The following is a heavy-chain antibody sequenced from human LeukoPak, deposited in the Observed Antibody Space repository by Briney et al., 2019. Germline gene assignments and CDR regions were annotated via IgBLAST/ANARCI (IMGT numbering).Heavy chain of an antibody. CDR2: ISWNSGSI. CDR3: AKDGGFGGTDYYYMDV. Sequence: PGRSLRLSCAASGFTFDDYAMHWVRQAPGKGLEWVSGISWNSGSIGYADSVKGRFTISRDNAKNSLYLQMNSLRAEDTAVYYCAKDGGFGGTDYYYMDVWGKGTTVTISS. CDR1: GFTFDDYA. J-gene: IGHJ6*03. D-gene: IGHD3-10*01. V-gene: IGHV3-9*01.